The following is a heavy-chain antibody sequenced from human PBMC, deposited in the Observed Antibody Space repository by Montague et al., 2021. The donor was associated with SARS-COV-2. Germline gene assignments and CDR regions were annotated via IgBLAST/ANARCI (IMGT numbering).Heavy chain of an antibody. V-gene: IGHV4-59*08. D-gene: IGHD2-15*01. CDR2: ISDSGST. CDR3: ARHYSATLPAVY. CDR1: GGSISSFY. J-gene: IGHJ4*02. Sequence: SETRSLTCTVSGGSISSFYWSWFRQPPGKGPEWIGYISDSGSTNYNPSLTSRVTMSVDTSKNQFSLKVNSVTAADTAVCYCARHYSATLPAVYWGQGTLVTVSS.